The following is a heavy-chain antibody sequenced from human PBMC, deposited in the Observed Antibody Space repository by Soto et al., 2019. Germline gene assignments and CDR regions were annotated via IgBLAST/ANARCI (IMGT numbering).Heavy chain of an antibody. J-gene: IGHJ5*02. D-gene: IGHD2-15*01. CDR1: GGSFGGYY. CDR3: ATSILYCSGGSCYSGWFDP. CDR2: INQSGGT. Sequence: SETLSLTCAVYGGSFGGYYWSLIRQPPGKGLECVWEINQSGGTNYNPSLKSRVTISVDTSKNQFPLTLSSVTAAETAIYYCATSILYCSGGSCYSGWFDPWGQGTLVTVS. V-gene: IGHV4-34*01.